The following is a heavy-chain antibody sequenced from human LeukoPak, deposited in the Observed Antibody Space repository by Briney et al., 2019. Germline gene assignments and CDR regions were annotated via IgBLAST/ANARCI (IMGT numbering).Heavy chain of an antibody. Sequence: GGSLRLSCAGSGFTFSSYAMSWVRQAPGKGLEWVPTISGSGGAGTYYADSVKGRFTVSRDNSRNTLYLPMNSLGAEDTAVYYCVKDRGGSPFYGMDVWGQGTTVTVSS. V-gene: IGHV3-23*01. D-gene: IGHD1-26*01. CDR2: ISGSGGAGT. CDR1: GFTFSSYA. CDR3: VKDRGGSPFYGMDV. J-gene: IGHJ6*02.